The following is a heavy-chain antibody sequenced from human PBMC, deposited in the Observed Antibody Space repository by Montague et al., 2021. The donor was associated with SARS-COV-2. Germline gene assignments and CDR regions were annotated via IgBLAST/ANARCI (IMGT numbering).Heavy chain of an antibody. CDR1: SGSFSDYY. CDR3: ARGRVDTTMILVVFTGAAHCFDS. D-gene: IGHD3-22*01. J-gene: IGHJ4*02. V-gene: IGHV4-34*01. CDR2: VNHSGRI. Sequence: SETLSLTCAVYSGSFSDYYWTWIRQPPGKGLEWLGEVNHSGRINYNPSLKSRITISVDTSKNQFSLRLSSVTAADTAVYYCARGRVDTTMILVVFTGAAHCFDSWGQGTLVSVSS.